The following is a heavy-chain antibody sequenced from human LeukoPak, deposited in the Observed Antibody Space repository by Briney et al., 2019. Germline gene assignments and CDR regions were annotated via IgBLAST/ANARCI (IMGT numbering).Heavy chain of an antibody. D-gene: IGHD3-3*01. CDR1: GFTLSSYW. V-gene: IGHV3-7*01. CDR2: IKQDGSEK. J-gene: IGHJ4*02. Sequence: GGSLRLSCAASGFTLSSYWMSWVRQAPGKGLEWVANIKQDGSEKYYVDSVKGRFTISRDNGKNSLYLQMNSLRAEDTAVYYCARAAKYYDFWSGYFRLDYWGQGTLVTVSS. CDR3: ARAAKYYDFWSGYFRLDY.